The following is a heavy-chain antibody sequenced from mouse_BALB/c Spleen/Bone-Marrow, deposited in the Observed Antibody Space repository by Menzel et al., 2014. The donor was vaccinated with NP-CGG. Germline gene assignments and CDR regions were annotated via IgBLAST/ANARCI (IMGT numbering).Heavy chain of an antibody. Sequence: EVKLMESGAELVKPGASVKLSCTASGFNIKDTYMHWVKQRPEQGLEWIGRIEPASDNARYDPKFQGKATITADTSSNTAYLQLSSLTSEDTAVYYCARKLRLYAMDYWGQGTSVTVSS. CDR3: ARKLRLYAMDY. CDR2: IEPASDNA. CDR1: GFNIKDTY. J-gene: IGHJ4*01. D-gene: IGHD1-1*01. V-gene: IGHV14-3*02.